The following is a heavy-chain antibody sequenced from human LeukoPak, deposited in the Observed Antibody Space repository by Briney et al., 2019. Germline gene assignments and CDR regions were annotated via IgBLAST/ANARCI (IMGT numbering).Heavy chain of an antibody. J-gene: IGHJ4*02. V-gene: IGHV3-30*18. CDR2: ASHDEVGK. Sequence: GGSLRLSCVGSGFTFSDYAIHWVRQAPGKGLEWVAVASHDEVGKQFADSVKGRFTLSRDNSRDSVHLQMNGLRDEDTGVYFCAKDRGYGEHEPFESWGQGSLVTVSS. CDR1: GFTFSDYA. D-gene: IGHD4-17*01. CDR3: AKDRGYGEHEPFES.